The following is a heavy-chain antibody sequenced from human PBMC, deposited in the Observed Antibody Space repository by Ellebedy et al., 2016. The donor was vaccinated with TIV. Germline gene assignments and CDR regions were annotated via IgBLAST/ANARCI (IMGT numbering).Heavy chain of an antibody. CDR3: AKDISNRGYSYGRGGSDY. D-gene: IGHD5-18*01. J-gene: IGHJ4*02. CDR2: ISGSGEST. V-gene: IGHV3-23*01. CDR1: GFSFHTYS. Sequence: GESLKISCAASGFSFHTYSMDWVRQAPGKGLEWVAAISGSGESTYYAESAKGRFTIFRENSKNTLYLQMSSLRVEDTALYYCAKDISNRGYSYGRGGSDYWGQGTLVIVSS.